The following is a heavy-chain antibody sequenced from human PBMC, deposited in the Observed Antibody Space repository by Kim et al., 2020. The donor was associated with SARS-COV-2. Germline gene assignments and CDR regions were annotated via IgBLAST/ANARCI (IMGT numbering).Heavy chain of an antibody. J-gene: IGHJ4*02. CDR2: LYPSGST. CDR3: AGVLGVDSSLIFDC. CDR1: GSAINTYN. V-gene: IGHV4-4*07. D-gene: IGHD3-22*01. Sequence: SETLSLTCTVSGSAINTYNWGWIRQPGGRGLEWIGRLYPSGSTHYNPSLKSRATISRDTSKNQFSLKLSSVTAADTAVYYCAGVLGVDSSLIFDCWGQGVLVTVSS.